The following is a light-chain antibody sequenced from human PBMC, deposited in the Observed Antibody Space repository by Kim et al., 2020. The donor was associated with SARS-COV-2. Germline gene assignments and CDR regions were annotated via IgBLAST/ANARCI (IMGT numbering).Light chain of an antibody. J-gene: IGKJ5*01. Sequence: DIQMTQSPSSLSASVGDRVTITCQASQDIRNRINWYQQKPGKAPKLLIYDASNLETGVPSRFSGGGSGTEFTFTISSLQPEDIAIYYCQQYDNFLSITFGHGTRLEIK. CDR2: DAS. V-gene: IGKV1-33*01. CDR3: QQYDNFLSIT. CDR1: QDIRNR.